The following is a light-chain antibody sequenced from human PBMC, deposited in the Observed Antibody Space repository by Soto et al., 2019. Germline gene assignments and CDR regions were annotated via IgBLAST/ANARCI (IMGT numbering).Light chain of an antibody. J-gene: IGKJ1*01. Sequence: EIVITQPPATPAVSPGERASLSCRARESVSSNVAWYLHKPGQAPRLLISGASTGATGIADRFSGSGSGTEFTLTISSLHSEDFAVYYCQQYYNWPRTFGQGTKVDIK. CDR2: GAS. V-gene: IGKV3-15*01. CDR3: QQYYNWPRT. CDR1: ESVSSN.